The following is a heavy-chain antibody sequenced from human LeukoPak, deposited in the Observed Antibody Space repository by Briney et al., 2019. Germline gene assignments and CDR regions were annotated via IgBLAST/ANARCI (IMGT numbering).Heavy chain of an antibody. D-gene: IGHD2-15*01. J-gene: IGHJ4*02. CDR2: IYSGGSI. Sequence: GGSLGLSCAASGFTVSSNSMSWVRQAPGKGLDWVSVIYSGGSIYYADSVTGRFTISRDNSKNTLYLQMNSLRAEDTAVYYCARGGNRGGSIDYWGQGTLVTVSS. CDR3: ARGGNRGGSIDY. V-gene: IGHV3-53*01. CDR1: GFTVSSNS.